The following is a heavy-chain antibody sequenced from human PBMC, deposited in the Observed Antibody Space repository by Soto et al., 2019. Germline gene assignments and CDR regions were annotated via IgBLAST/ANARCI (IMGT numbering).Heavy chain of an antibody. CDR3: ARGPHYYGSGSYNFDY. Sequence: GGSLRLSCAASGFTFRSFWMHWVRKAPGKGLVWVSRIKSDGSTTSYADSVKGRFTISRDNAKNTLYLQMNSLRAEDTAVYYCARGPHYYGSGSYNFDYWGQGTLVTVSS. CDR2: IKSDGSTT. V-gene: IGHV3-74*01. CDR1: GFTFRSFW. D-gene: IGHD3-10*01. J-gene: IGHJ4*02.